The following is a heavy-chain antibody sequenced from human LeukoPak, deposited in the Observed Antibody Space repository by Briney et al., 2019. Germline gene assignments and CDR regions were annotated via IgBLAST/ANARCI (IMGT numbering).Heavy chain of an antibody. D-gene: IGHD2-15*01. CDR3: ARDWYCSGGRCYDVFDI. J-gene: IGHJ3*02. V-gene: IGHV1-18*01. CDR2: VSTYNGIT. CDR1: GYIFTSYG. Sequence: GASVKVSCKASGYIFTSYGISWVRQAPGLGHEWMGWVSTYNGITSYAQKLQDRVTMTTDTSTSTAYMELRSLRSDDTAVYYCARDWYCSGGRCYDVFDIWGQGTMVTVSS.